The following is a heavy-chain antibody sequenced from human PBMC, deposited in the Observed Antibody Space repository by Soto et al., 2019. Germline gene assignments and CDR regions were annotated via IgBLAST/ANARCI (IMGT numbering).Heavy chain of an antibody. Sequence: PSETLSLTCTVSGGSISSGGYYWSWIRQHPGKGLEWIGYIYYSGSTYYNPSLKSRVTISVDTSKNQFSLKLSSVTAADTAVYYCARDWAGYCSGGSCSDHYAFDIWGQGTMVTVSS. J-gene: IGHJ3*02. V-gene: IGHV4-31*03. CDR3: ARDWAGYCSGGSCSDHYAFDI. CDR2: IYYSGST. CDR1: GGSISSGGYY. D-gene: IGHD2-15*01.